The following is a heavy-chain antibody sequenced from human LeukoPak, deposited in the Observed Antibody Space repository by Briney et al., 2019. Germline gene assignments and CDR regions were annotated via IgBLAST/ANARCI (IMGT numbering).Heavy chain of an antibody. CDR2: IYYSGSA. CDR3: ARDSPYGADY. Sequence: SETLSLTCTVSGGSISSYYWSWIRQPPGKGLEWIGYIYYSGSANYNPSLKSRVTISVDTSKNQFSLKLSSVTAADTAVYYCARDSPYGADYWGQGTLVTVSS. V-gene: IGHV4-59*01. D-gene: IGHD4-17*01. CDR1: GGSISSYY. J-gene: IGHJ4*02.